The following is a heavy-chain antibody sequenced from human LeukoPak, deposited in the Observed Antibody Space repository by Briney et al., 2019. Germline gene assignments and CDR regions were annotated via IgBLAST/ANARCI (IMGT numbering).Heavy chain of an antibody. J-gene: IGHJ4*02. Sequence: PSETLSLTCTVSGGSISSSSYYWGWIRQPPGKGLEWIGEINHSGSTNYNPSLKSRVTISVDTSKNQFSLKLSSVTAADTAVYYCARRGGSFNDDYWGQGTLVTVSS. D-gene: IGHD1-26*01. CDR1: GGSISSSSYY. CDR2: INHSGST. CDR3: ARRGGSFNDDY. V-gene: IGHV4-39*07.